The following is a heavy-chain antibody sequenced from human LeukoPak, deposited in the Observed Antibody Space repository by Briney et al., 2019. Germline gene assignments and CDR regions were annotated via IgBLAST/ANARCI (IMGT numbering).Heavy chain of an antibody. CDR3: ARAVNYYDSSGYYYVGIFDY. J-gene: IGHJ4*02. Sequence: PSETLSLTCTVSGGSISSHYWSWIRQPPGKGLEWIGYIYYSGSTNYNPSLKSRVTISVNTSNNQFSLKLSSLTAADTAVYYCARAVNYYDSSGYYYVGIFDYWGQGTLVTVSS. V-gene: IGHV4-59*11. CDR2: IYYSGST. CDR1: GGSISSHY. D-gene: IGHD3-22*01.